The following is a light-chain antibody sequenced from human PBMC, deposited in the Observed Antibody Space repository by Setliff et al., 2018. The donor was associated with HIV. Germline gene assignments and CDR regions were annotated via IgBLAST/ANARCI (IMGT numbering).Light chain of an antibody. CDR3: SSYAITNTLP. V-gene: IGLV2-14*01. Sequence: ALTQPASVSGSPGQSITISCTGTSSDVGGYNYVSWYQQHPGKAPKLIIYEVRNRPSGVSNRFSGSKSGNTASLTISGLQAEDEADYYCSSYAITNTLPFGTGTKGTVL. J-gene: IGLJ1*01. CDR2: EVR. CDR1: SSDVGGYNY.